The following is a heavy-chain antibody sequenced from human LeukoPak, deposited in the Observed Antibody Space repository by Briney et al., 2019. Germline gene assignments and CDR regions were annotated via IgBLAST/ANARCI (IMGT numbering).Heavy chain of an antibody. Sequence: ASVKVSCKASGGTFSSYAISWVRQAPGQGLEWMGIINPSGGSTSYAQKFQGRVTMTRDTSTSTVYMELSSLRSEDTAVYYCARGGPVGATKDDAFDIWGQGTMVTVSS. V-gene: IGHV1-46*01. CDR3: ARGGPVGATKDDAFDI. D-gene: IGHD1-26*01. CDR2: INPSGGST. CDR1: GGTFSSYA. J-gene: IGHJ3*02.